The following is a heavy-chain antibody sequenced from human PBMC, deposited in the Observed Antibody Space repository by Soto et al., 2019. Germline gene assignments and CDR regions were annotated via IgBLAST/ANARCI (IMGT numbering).Heavy chain of an antibody. Sequence: GGSLRLSCAASGFTFSNYALNWVRQAPGKGLEWVSTTTYGGDFTHYAESVKGRFTVSRDNSKNMLYLQMSSLRAEDTAVYYCARDPTVTTLDYYYYGMDVWGQGTTVTVSS. J-gene: IGHJ6*02. CDR1: GFTFSNYA. D-gene: IGHD4-4*01. CDR2: TTYGGDFT. V-gene: IGHV3-23*01. CDR3: ARDPTVTTLDYYYYGMDV.